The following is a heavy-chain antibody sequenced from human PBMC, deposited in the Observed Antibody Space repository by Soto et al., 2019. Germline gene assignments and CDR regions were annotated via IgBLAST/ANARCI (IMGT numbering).Heavy chain of an antibody. J-gene: IGHJ3*01. Sequence: QVQLVQSGAEVKKPGASVKVSCKASGSSFTSYDMNWVRQAPGQGLEWMGWVNPNSGDTDYAQKFQDRVTMTTDTSIRTAYMELSSLRSEDTAVYYCARVSFLAPVTGAEIFDFWGQGTMVTVSS. D-gene: IGHD2-21*02. CDR1: GSSFTSYD. CDR3: ARVSFLAPVTGAEIFDF. V-gene: IGHV1-8*01. CDR2: VNPNSGDT.